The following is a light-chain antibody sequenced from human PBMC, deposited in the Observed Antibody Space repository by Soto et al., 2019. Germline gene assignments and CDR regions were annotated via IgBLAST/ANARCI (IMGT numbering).Light chain of an antibody. CDR3: QQYDTPPLS. CDR1: QNVYN. Sequence: DIVLTQSPGTLSLSPGEGATLSCRASQNVYNLAWYQQKPGQAPRLVIHGASSRATGFPDRFRGSGSGTDFTLTISRLEPEDFAVYYCQQYDTPPLSFGGGTKVEI. CDR2: GAS. J-gene: IGKJ4*01. V-gene: IGKV3-20*01.